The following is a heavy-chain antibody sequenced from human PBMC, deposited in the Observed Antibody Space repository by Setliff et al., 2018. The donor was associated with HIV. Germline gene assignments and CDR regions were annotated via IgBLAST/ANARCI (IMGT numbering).Heavy chain of an antibody. CDR3: AKEGGRDAFDI. CDR1: GFTFSDHY. D-gene: IGHD3-16*01. Sequence: GGSLRLSCAASGFTFSDHYMSWIRQAPGKGLEWVSSISGTATTIYSADSVKGRFTISRDNAKNSLFLQMNSLRAEDTAVYYCAKEGGRDAFDIWGQGTMVTVSS. V-gene: IGHV3-11*01. J-gene: IGHJ3*02. CDR2: ISGTATTI.